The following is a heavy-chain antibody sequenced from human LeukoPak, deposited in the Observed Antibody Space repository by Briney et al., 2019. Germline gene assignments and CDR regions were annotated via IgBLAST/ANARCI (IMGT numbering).Heavy chain of an antibody. J-gene: IGHJ4*02. Sequence: GGSLRLSCAASGFTFSNYWMHWVRQAPGKGLVWVSRIKTDGSSTNYADSVKGRFTISRDNAKNTLYLQMNSLRAEDTAVYYCARSGGSSSLGYWGQGTLVTVSS. CDR3: ARSGGSSSLGY. V-gene: IGHV3-74*01. D-gene: IGHD6-6*01. CDR2: IKTDGSST. CDR1: GFTFSNYW.